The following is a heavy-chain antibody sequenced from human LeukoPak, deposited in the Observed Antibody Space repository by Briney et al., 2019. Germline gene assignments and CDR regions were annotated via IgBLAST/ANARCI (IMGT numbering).Heavy chain of an antibody. CDR1: GVSMRSHY. Sequence: PSETLSLTCTVSGVSMRSHYWSWIRQPPGKGLEWIGYLYDTGSTNYNPSLKSRVTISVDTSKNQISLKLSSVTAADTAVYFCAKEGMGSEATTADGAFDIRGQGTTVTVSS. D-gene: IGHD1-26*01. CDR2: LYDTGST. V-gene: IGHV4-59*11. CDR3: AKEGMGSEATTADGAFDI. J-gene: IGHJ3*02.